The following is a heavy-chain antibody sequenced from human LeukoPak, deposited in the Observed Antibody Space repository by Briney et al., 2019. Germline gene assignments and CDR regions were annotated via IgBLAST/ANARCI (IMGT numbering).Heavy chain of an antibody. CDR3: AGDLGYCSSTSCPIDY. V-gene: IGHV3-20*01. Sequence: PGGSLRLSCAASGCAFDDYGMSWVRQAPGKGLEWVSGINWNGGSTGYADSVKGRFTISRDNAKNSLYLQMNSLRADDTALYHCAGDLGYCSSTSCPIDYWGQGTLVTVSS. D-gene: IGHD2-2*03. CDR2: INWNGGST. CDR1: GCAFDDYG. J-gene: IGHJ4*02.